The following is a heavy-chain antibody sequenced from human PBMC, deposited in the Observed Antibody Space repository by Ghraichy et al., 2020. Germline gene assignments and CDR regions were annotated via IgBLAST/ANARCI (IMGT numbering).Heavy chain of an antibody. J-gene: IGHJ6*04. V-gene: IGHV6-1*01. CDR1: GDSVSNNGAT. CDR3: VREGYWGV. CDR2: TYYRSKWYS. Sequence: SQTLSLTCAISGDSVSNNGATWNWIRQSPSRGLEWLGRTYYRSKWYSDYALSVQSRITVNADTSKNQFSLQLNSVTPEDTAVYYCVREGYWGVWGKGTTVTVSS. D-gene: IGHD2-15*01.